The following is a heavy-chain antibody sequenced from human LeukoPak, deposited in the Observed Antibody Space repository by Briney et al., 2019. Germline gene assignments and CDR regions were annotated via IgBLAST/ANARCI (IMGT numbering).Heavy chain of an antibody. J-gene: IGHJ6*02. D-gene: IGHD2-2*01. V-gene: IGHV3-23*01. CDR1: GCSLSTYA. Sequence: GGSLTLSCAASGCSLSTYARNWVRQGPGKGLEWVATISSSGYTTYYADSVKGRFKTARENSKNTMFLQMDSLRVEDTAVFFCARYCSSSTCKGSSYYFGMDVWGQGTTVTVSS. CDR3: ARYCSSSTCKGSSYYFGMDV. CDR2: ISSSGYTT.